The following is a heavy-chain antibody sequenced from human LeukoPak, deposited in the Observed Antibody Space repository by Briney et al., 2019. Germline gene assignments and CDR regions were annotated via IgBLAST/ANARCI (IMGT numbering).Heavy chain of an antibody. CDR1: GGSFSGYY. CDR2: INHSGST. CDR3: ARVGFYDSSGYYFRGFDY. J-gene: IGHJ4*02. V-gene: IGHV4-34*01. Sequence: SETLSLTCAVYGGSFSGYYWSWIRQPPGKGLEWIGEINHSGSTSYNPSLKSRVTISVDTSKNQFSLKLSSVTAADTAVYYCARVGFYDSSGYYFRGFDYWGQGTLVTVSS. D-gene: IGHD3-22*01.